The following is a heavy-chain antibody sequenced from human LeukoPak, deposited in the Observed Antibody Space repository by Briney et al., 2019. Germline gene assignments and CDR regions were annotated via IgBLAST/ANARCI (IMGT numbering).Heavy chain of an antibody. CDR1: GGSFSGYY. CDR2: INHSGST. Sequence: PSETLSLTCAVYGGSFSGYYWSWIRQPPGKGLEWIGEINHSGSTNYNPSLKSRVTISVDTSKNQISLKLSYVTAADTAVYYCARVNWNPDYWGQGALVTVSS. D-gene: IGHD1-20*01. V-gene: IGHV4-34*01. J-gene: IGHJ4*02. CDR3: ARVNWNPDY.